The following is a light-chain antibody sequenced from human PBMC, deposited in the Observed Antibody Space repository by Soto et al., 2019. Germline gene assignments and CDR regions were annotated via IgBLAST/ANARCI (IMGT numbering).Light chain of an antibody. CDR2: DAS. CDR1: QSVSSN. J-gene: IGKJ1*01. Sequence: EIVMTQSPATLSVSPGERATLSCRASQSVSSNLAWYQQKPGQAPRLLIYDASNRATGIPARFSGSGSGTDFTLTISSLEPEDFAVYYCQHRTNWPWTFGQGTKVDIK. V-gene: IGKV3-11*01. CDR3: QHRTNWPWT.